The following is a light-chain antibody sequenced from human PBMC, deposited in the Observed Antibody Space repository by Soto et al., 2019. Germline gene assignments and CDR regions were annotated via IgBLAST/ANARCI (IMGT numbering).Light chain of an antibody. Sequence: QSVLTQPPSASGTPGQRVTISCSGSSSNIGSNYVYWYRQLPGTAPKLLIYRNNQRPSGVPDRFSGSKSGTSASLAISGLRSEDEADYYCAAWDDSLHVVFGGGTQLTVL. J-gene: IGLJ2*01. V-gene: IGLV1-47*01. CDR3: AAWDDSLHVV. CDR1: SSNIGSNY. CDR2: RNN.